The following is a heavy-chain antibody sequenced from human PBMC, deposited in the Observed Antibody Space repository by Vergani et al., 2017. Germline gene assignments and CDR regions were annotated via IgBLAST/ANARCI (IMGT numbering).Heavy chain of an antibody. Sequence: EVHLLESGGGLVQSGGSLRLSCAASGFTFSNPAVSWVRQAPGRGLAGVSSISGPGLSTYYADSVNGRFSISRDDSKKTAYLQMNSLKTEDAAVYYCTDFDYWGQGTLVTVSS. J-gene: IGHJ4*02. CDR2: ISGPGLST. CDR1: GFTFSNPA. V-gene: IGHV3-23*01. CDR3: TDFDY.